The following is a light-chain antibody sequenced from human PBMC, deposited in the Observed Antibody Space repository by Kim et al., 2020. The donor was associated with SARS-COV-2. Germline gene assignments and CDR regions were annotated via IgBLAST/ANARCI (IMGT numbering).Light chain of an antibody. CDR3: QVWDTDTDDYV. CDR1: NIGGNS. V-gene: IGLV3-21*01. Sequence: APGQTARSTCGGKNIGGNSVHWYQQKPGQAPVLVIYYDSDRPSGIPERFSGSKAATTATLTISRVEAGDEADYYCQVWDTDTDDYVFGTGTKVTVL. J-gene: IGLJ1*01. CDR2: YDS.